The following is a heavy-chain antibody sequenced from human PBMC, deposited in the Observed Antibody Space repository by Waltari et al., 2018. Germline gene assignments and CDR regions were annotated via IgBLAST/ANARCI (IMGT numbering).Heavy chain of an antibody. J-gene: IGHJ3*02. CDR1: GGTFSSYA. V-gene: IGHV1-69*08. CDR3: ARAELDSSGYYYRARAFDI. Sequence: QVQLVQSGAEVKKPGSSVKVSCKASGGTFSSYAISWVRQAPGQGLEWMGRIIPIFGTANYAQKFQGRVTSTADKSTSTDYMELSSLRSEDTAVYYCARAELDSSGYYYRARAFDIWGQGTMVTVSS. D-gene: IGHD3-22*01. CDR2: IIPIFGTA.